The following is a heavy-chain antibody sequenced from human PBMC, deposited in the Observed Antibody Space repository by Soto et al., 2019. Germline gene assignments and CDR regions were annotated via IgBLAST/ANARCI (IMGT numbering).Heavy chain of an antibody. J-gene: IGHJ6*02. D-gene: IGHD3-9*01. CDR3: ARALDYDILTGYPPPGMDV. CDR2: INPSGGST. CDR1: GYTFTIYY. Sequence: ASVKVSCKASGYTFTIYYMHWVRQAPGQGLEWMGIINPSGGSTSYAQKFQGRVTMTRDTSTSTVYMELSSLRSEDTAVYYCARALDYDILTGYPPPGMDVWGQGTTVTVSS. V-gene: IGHV1-46*01.